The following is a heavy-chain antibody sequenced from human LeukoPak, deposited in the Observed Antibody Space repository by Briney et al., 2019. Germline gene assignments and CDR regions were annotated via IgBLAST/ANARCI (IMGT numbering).Heavy chain of an antibody. V-gene: IGHV1-8*01. D-gene: IGHD3-22*01. CDR2: MNPNSGNT. CDR1: GYTFTSYD. J-gene: IGHJ4*02. Sequence: ASVKVSCKASGYTFTSYDINWVRQATGQGLEWMGWMNPNSGNTGYAQKFQGRVAMTKNTSISTAYMELSSLGSEDTAVYYCASTVHDSSGYYYSYWGQGTLVTVSS. CDR3: ASTVHDSSGYYYSY.